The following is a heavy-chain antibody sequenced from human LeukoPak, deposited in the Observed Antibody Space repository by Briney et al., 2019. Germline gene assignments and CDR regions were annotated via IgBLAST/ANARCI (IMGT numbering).Heavy chain of an antibody. Sequence: GGSLRLSCAASGFMFSGSWMSWVRQAPGKGLEWVSSISGSGTTTYYADSVKGRFTISRDNSKNTLYLQMNSLRAEDTAVYYCAKDRFSFIAARPGSFDYRGQGTLVTVSS. CDR2: ISGSGTTT. CDR3: AKDRFSFIAARPGSFDY. CDR1: GFMFSGSW. J-gene: IGHJ4*02. V-gene: IGHV3-23*01. D-gene: IGHD6-6*01.